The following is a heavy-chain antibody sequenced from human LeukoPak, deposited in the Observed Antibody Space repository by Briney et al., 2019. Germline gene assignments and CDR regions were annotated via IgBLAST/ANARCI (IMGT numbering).Heavy chain of an antibody. J-gene: IGHJ4*02. D-gene: IGHD2-21*02. V-gene: IGHV3-30*18. CDR3: AKIHWMVTTTSLTFDY. CDR1: GFTFSSYG. CDR2: ISYDGSNK. Sequence: PGGSLRLSCAASGFTFSSYGMHWVRQAPGKGLEWVAVISYDGSNKYYADSVKGRFTISRDNSKNTLYLQMNSLRAEDTAVYYCAKIHWMVTTTSLTFDYWGQGTLVTVSS.